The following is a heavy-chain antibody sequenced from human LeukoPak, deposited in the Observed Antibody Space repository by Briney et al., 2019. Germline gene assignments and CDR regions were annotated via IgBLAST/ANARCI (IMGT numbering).Heavy chain of an antibody. CDR1: GGSISSYY. V-gene: IGHV4-59*01. J-gene: IGHJ5*02. CDR2: IYYSGST. Sequence: SETLSLTCTVSGGSISSYYWSWIRQPPGKGLEWIGYIYYSGSTSYNPSLKSRVTISVATSKNQFSLKLSSVTAADTAVYYFARRRRDSSGYSWFDPWGQGTLVTVSS. CDR3: ARRRRDSSGYSWFDP. D-gene: IGHD3-22*01.